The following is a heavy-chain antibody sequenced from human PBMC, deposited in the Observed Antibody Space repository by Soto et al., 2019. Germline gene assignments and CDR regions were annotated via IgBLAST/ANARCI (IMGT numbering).Heavy chain of an antibody. J-gene: IGHJ4*02. D-gene: IGHD3-16*02. CDR2: IRSKAYGGTT. V-gene: IGHV3-49*03. CDR3: TREALILGELSWYFDY. CDR1: GFTFGDYA. Sequence: GGSLRLSCTASGFTFGDYAMSWFRQAPGKGLEWVGFIRSKAYGGTTEYAASVKGRFTISRDDSKSIAYLQMNSLKTEDTAVYYCTREALILGELSWYFDYWGQGTLVTVSS.